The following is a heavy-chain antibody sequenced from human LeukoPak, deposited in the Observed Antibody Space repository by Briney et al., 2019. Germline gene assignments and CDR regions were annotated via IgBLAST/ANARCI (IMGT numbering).Heavy chain of an antibody. J-gene: IGHJ4*02. CDR2: INHSGST. CDR1: GGXFSGYY. Sequence: SETLSLTCAVYGGXFSGYYWSWIRQPPGKGLEWIGEINHSGSTNYNPSLKSRVTISVDTSKNQFSLKLSSVTAADTAVYYCARGQEEMATSYYFDYWGQGTLVTVSS. CDR3: ARGQEEMATSYYFDY. D-gene: IGHD5-24*01. V-gene: IGHV4-34*01.